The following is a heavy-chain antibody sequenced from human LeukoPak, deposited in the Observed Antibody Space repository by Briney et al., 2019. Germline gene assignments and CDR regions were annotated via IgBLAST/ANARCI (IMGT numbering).Heavy chain of an antibody. J-gene: IGHJ4*02. Sequence: SETPSLTCAVYGGSFSGYYWSWIRQPPGKGLEWIGEINHSGSTNYNPSLKSRVTISVDTSKNQFSLKLSSVTAADTAVYYCARVWDSTGFDYWGQGTLVTASS. D-gene: IGHD3-22*01. CDR3: ARVWDSTGFDY. CDR1: GGSFSGYY. CDR2: INHSGST. V-gene: IGHV4-34*01.